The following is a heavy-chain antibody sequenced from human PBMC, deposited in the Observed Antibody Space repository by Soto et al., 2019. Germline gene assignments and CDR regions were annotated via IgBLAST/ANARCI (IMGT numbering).Heavy chain of an antibody. J-gene: IGHJ4*02. Sequence: PGESLKISCKGYGYTFSTSWIGWVRQMPGKGLEWMGIIYPGDFDTRYSPSFQGQVTISADKSISTAYLQWSSLEASDSAIYSCATRRSDISTGSPGTIDYWGQGTLVTVSS. D-gene: IGHD3-9*01. CDR1: GYTFSTSW. CDR3: ATRRSDISTGSPGTIDY. V-gene: IGHV5-51*01. CDR2: IYPGDFDT.